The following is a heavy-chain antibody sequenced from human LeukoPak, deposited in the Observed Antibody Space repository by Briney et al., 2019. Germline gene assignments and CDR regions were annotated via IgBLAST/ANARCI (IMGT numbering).Heavy chain of an antibody. CDR2: ISGSGGST. CDR1: GLTFSSYA. Sequence: GGSLRLSCAASGLTFSSYAMSWVRQAPGKGLEWVSAISGSGGSTYYADSVKGRFTISRDNSKNTLYLQMNSLRAEDTAVYYCAKAPQTTKKNYYGMDVWGQGTTVTVSS. D-gene: IGHD4-11*01. CDR3: AKAPQTTKKNYYGMDV. V-gene: IGHV3-23*01. J-gene: IGHJ6*02.